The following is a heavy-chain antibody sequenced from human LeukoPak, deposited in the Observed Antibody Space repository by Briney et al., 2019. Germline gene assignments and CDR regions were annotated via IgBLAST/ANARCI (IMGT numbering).Heavy chain of an antibody. V-gene: IGHV4-34*01. CDR2: INHSGST. CDR1: GGSFSGYY. Sequence: SETLSLTCAVYGGSFSGYYWSWIRQPPWKGLEWIGEINHSGSTNYNPSLKSRVTISVDTSKNQFSLKLSSVTAADTAVYYCARDIAAAGSYFDYWGQGTLVTVSS. CDR3: ARDIAAAGSYFDY. J-gene: IGHJ4*02. D-gene: IGHD6-13*01.